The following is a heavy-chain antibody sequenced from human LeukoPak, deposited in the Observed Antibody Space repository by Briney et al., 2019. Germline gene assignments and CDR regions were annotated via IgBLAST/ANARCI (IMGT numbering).Heavy chain of an antibody. CDR1: GYTFTGYY. J-gene: IGHJ5*02. D-gene: IGHD3-10*01. CDR3: ARGGCCNWFDP. CDR2: INPKSGGT. Sequence: ASVKVSCKASGYTFTGYYMHWVRQAPGHGLEWMGWINPKSGGTNYAQKFQGRVTMTRDTSINTAYMELSSLRSDDTAVYYCARGGCCNWFDPWGQGTLVTVSS. V-gene: IGHV1-2*02.